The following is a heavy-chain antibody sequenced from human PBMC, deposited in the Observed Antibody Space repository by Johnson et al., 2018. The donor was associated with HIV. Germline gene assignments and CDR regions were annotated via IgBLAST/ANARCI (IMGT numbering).Heavy chain of an antibody. CDR2: INWNGGST. D-gene: IGHD6-6*01. CDR3: ARGGQLVAFDI. V-gene: IGHV3-20*04. CDR1: GFTFDDHG. Sequence: VQLVESGGGVVQPGRSLRLSCAASGFTFDDHGMSWVRQGSGKGLEWVSGINWNGGSTYYADSVKGRFTISRDNSKNTLYLQMNSLRAEDTAVYYCARGGQLVAFDIWGQGTMVTVSS. J-gene: IGHJ3*02.